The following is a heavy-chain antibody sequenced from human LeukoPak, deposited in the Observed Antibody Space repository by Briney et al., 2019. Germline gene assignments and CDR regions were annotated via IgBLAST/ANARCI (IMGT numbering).Heavy chain of an antibody. CDR1: GFTFSSYA. J-gene: IGHJ4*02. CDR2: ISGSGGST. D-gene: IGHD5-12*01. Sequence: GGSLRLSCAASGFTFSSYAMSWVRQAPGKGLEWVSAISGSGGSTYYADSVKGRFTISRDNSKNTLYLQMNSLRAEDTAVYYCAKSGANSGYDYGQHFDYWGQGTLVTVSS. CDR3: AKSGANSGYDYGQHFDY. V-gene: IGHV3-23*01.